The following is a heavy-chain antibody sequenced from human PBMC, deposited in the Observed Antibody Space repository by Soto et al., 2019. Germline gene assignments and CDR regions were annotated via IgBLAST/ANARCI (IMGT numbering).Heavy chain of an antibody. CDR2: LSYDGSNK. CDR1: GFTFSSYG. Sequence: QVQLVESGGGVVQPGRSLRLSCAASGFTFSSYGMHCVRHAPGKGLEWAPVLSYDGSNKYYADSVKGRFTISRDNSKNTLYLQMNSLSAGDTAVYYCEKDLREAGSFAVWGQGRMVTVSS. V-gene: IGHV3-30*18. CDR3: EKDLREAGSFAV. D-gene: IGHD6-19*01. J-gene: IGHJ3*01.